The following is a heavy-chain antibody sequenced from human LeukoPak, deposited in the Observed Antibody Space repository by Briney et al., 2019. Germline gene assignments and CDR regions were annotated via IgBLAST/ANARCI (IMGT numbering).Heavy chain of an antibody. CDR2: ISGSGGST. D-gene: IGHD3-22*01. CDR1: GFTFSSYA. V-gene: IGHV3-23*01. Sequence: GGSLRLSRAASGFTFSSYAMSWVRQAPGKGLEWVSAISGSGGSTYYADSVKGRFTISRDNSKNTLYLQMNSLRAEDTAVYYCAKDGVYDSSGYLDYWGQGTLVTVSS. J-gene: IGHJ4*02. CDR3: AKDGVYDSSGYLDY.